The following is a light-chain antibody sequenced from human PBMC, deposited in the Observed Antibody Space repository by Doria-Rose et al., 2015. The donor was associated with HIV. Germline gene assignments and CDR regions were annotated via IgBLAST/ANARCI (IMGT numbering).Light chain of an antibody. J-gene: IGKJ1*01. Sequence: DIRLAQSPSSLSASIGDRVTITCRASQPVSTYLNWFQQEPGKAPKLLIYAASRLQSGVPSRFSGSGSGTDFTLTISGLQPGDFATYYCQQTYSSPPWTFGQGTKVEMK. CDR2: AAS. CDR1: QPVSTY. CDR3: QQTYSSPPWT. V-gene: IGKV1-39*01.